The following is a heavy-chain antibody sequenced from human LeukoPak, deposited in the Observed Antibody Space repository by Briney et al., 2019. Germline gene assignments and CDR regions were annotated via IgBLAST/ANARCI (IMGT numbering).Heavy chain of an antibody. Sequence: ASVKVSCKASGYTFTSYGISWVRQAPGQGLEWMGWISAYNGNTNYAQQLQGRVTMTTDTSTSTAYMELRSLRSDDTAVYYCARGMLRRVHRAGSFDHWGQGTLVTVSS. CDR3: ARGMLRRVHRAGSFDH. CDR2: ISAYNGNT. CDR1: GYTFTSYG. J-gene: IGHJ5*02. V-gene: IGHV1-18*01. D-gene: IGHD3-10*02.